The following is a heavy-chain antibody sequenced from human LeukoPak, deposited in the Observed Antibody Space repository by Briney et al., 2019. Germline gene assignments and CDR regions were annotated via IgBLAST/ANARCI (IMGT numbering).Heavy chain of an antibody. CDR2: TYYRSKWYN. J-gene: IGHJ4*02. Sequence: PSQTLSLTCAISGDSVSSNSAAWNWIRQSPSRGLEWLGRTYYRSKWYNDYAVSVKSRITINPDTSKNQFSLQLNSVTPEDTAVYYCARTRGYGAYCGGDCYPLDYWGQGTLVTVSS. CDR1: GDSVSSNSAA. D-gene: IGHD2-21*02. V-gene: IGHV6-1*01. CDR3: ARTRGYGAYCGGDCYPLDY.